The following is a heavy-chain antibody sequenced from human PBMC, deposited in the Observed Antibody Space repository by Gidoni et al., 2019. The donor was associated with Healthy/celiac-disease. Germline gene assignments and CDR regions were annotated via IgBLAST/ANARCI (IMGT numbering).Heavy chain of an antibody. Sequence: QVQLVQSGEEVKKPGSAVKVSCKASGSTFSSNAISWVRQAPGQGLEWMGGLIPIVGTANYAQKFQGRVTITADESTSTAYMELSSLRSEDTAVYYCARDPNSYSSSFYYYGMDVWGQGTTVTVSS. CDR1: GSTFSSNA. V-gene: IGHV1-69*01. D-gene: IGHD6-13*01. CDR2: LIPIVGTA. J-gene: IGHJ6*02. CDR3: ARDPNSYSSSFYYYGMDV.